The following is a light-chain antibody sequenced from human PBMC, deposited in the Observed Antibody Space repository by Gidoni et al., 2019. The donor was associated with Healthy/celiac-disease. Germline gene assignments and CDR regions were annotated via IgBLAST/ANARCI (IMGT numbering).Light chain of an antibody. CDR3: QAWDSSSVV. Sequence: SYELTQPPSVSVSPGHTASITCSRDKLGDKYACWYQQKPGQSPVLVIYQDSKRPSGIPERFSGSNSGNTATLTISGTQAMDEADYYCQAWDSSSVVFGGGTKLTVL. CDR2: QDS. V-gene: IGLV3-1*01. J-gene: IGLJ2*01. CDR1: KLGDKY.